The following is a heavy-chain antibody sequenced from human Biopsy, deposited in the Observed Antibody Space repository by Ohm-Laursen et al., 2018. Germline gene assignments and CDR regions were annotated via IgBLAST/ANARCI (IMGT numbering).Heavy chain of an antibody. D-gene: IGHD2-2*01. J-gene: IGHJ4*02. CDR2: ISGNSDII. CDR1: GFTFTSYD. V-gene: IGHV3-23*01. CDR3: ARNLGVTPGYQDY. Sequence: SLSLSCAATGFTFTSYDMIWYRHGPGKGLEWVLNISGNSDIIYDTDSVKGRFTISRDNSKNTLYLQMKSLRAEDTAVYYCARNLGVTPGYQDYWGQGTLVTVSS.